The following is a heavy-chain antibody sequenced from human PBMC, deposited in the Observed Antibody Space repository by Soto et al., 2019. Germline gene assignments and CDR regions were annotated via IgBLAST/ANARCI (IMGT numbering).Heavy chain of an antibody. CDR3: AREYSSAWKTSDY. CDR2: ISDIGGNT. D-gene: IGHD6-19*01. V-gene: IGHV3-23*01. Sequence: GGSLRLSCAASGFAFSNYAMSWVRQAPGKGLEWVSGISDIGGNTYYADSVKGRFTISRDNSKNTLFLQMNSLRAEDTAVYYCAREYSSAWKTSDYWGQGTLVTVSS. J-gene: IGHJ4*02. CDR1: GFAFSNYA.